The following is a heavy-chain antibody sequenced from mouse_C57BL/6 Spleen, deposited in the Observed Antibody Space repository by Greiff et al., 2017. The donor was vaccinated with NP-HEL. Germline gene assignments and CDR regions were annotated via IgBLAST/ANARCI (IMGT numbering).Heavy chain of an antibody. CDR2: IYPGDGDT. V-gene: IGHV1-82*01. CDR3: ARSYDGYYLFDY. Sequence: VQLQQSGPELVKPGASVKISCKASGYAFSSSWMNWVKQRPGKGLEWIGRIYPGDGDTNYNGKFKGKATLTADKSSSTAYMQLSSLTSEDSAVYFCARSYDGYYLFDYWGQGTTLTVSS. J-gene: IGHJ2*01. CDR1: GYAFSSSW. D-gene: IGHD2-3*01.